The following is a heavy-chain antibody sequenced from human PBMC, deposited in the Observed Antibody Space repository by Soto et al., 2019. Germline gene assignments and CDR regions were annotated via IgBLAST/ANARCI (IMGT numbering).Heavy chain of an antibody. J-gene: IGHJ6*02. V-gene: IGHV3-48*03. CDR3: ARENFLDYYDSRDYYYGMDV. CDR1: GFTFSSYE. D-gene: IGHD3-22*01. Sequence: EVQLVESGGGLVQPGGSLRLSCAASGFTFSSYEMNWVRQAPGKGLEWVSYISSSGSTIYYADSVKGRFTISRDNAKNSLYLQMNSLRAEDTAVYYCARENFLDYYDSRDYYYGMDVWGQGTTVTVSS. CDR2: ISSSGSTI.